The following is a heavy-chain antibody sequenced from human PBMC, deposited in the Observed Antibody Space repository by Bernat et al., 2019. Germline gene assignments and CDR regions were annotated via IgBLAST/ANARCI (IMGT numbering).Heavy chain of an antibody. V-gene: IGHV3-30-3*01. CDR2: ISNDGSNK. J-gene: IGHJ4*02. CDR1: GFTFSRYV. Sequence: QVQLVESGGGVVQPGRSLRLSCGASGFTFSRYVMHWVRQAPGKGLEWVTVISNDGSNKYYADSVKDRFTISRDNSKNTLYLQMNSLRAEDTAVYYCARGPIAAAGDYWGQGTLVTVSS. D-gene: IGHD6-13*01. CDR3: ARGPIAAAGDY.